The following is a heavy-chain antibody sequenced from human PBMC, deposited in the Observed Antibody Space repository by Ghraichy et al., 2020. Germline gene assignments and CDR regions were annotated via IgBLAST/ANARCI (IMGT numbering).Heavy chain of an antibody. CDR1: GFTFSSYA. CDR3: ARDRGAAAGIFNWFDP. CDR2: ISYDGSNK. J-gene: IGHJ5*02. Sequence: GGSLRLSCAASGFTFSSYAMHWVRQAPGKGLEWVAVISYDGSNKYYADSVKGRFTISRDNSKNTLYLQMNSLRAEDTAVYYCARDRGAAAGIFNWFDPWGQGTLVTVSS. D-gene: IGHD6-13*01. V-gene: IGHV3-30-3*01.